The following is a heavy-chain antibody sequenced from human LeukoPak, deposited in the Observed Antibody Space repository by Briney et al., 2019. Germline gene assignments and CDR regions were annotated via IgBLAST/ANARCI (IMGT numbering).Heavy chain of an antibody. J-gene: IGHJ4*02. CDR3: ARIAARAARYYFDY. Sequence: SETLSLTCTVSGGSISSYYWSWIRQPAGKGLEWIGRIYTSGSTNYNPSLKSRVTMSVDMSKSQFSLKLSSVTAADTAVYYCARIAARAARYYFDYWGQGTLVTVSS. CDR1: GGSISSYY. V-gene: IGHV4-4*07. CDR2: IYTSGST. D-gene: IGHD6-6*01.